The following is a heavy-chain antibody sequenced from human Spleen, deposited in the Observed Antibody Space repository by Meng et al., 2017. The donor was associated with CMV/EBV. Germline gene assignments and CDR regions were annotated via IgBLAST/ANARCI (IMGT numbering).Heavy chain of an antibody. J-gene: IGHJ4*02. D-gene: IGHD2-15*01. V-gene: IGHV4-39*07. CDR3: ARDRYCSGGSCYFDY. CDR2: IYYSGST. Sequence: HLRVQGPGPGLVTPSETLSLTCTVSGGSISSSSYYWGWIRQPPGKGLEWIGSIYYSGSTYYNPSLKSRVTISVDTSKNQFSLKLSSVTAADTAVYYCARDRYCSGGSCYFDYWGQGTLVTVSS. CDR1: GGSISSSSYY.